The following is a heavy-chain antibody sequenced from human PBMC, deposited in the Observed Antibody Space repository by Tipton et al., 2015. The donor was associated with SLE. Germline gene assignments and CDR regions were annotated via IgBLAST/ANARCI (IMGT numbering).Heavy chain of an antibody. D-gene: IGHD4-17*01. CDR2: MFRSGST. CDR1: GYSISSGTYY. V-gene: IGHV4-61*02. Sequence: TLSLTCSVSGYSISSGTYYWNWIRQPAGKGLEWIGRMFRSGSTNYNPSLTSRVTISLDRSKNQFSLNLYSATAADTAVYYCATGYGDDDFYYYYYMDVWGKGITVTVSS. J-gene: IGHJ6*03. CDR3: ATGYGDDDFYYYYYMDV.